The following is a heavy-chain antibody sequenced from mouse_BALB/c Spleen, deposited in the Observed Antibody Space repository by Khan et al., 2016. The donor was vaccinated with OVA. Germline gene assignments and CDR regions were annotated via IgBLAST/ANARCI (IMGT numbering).Heavy chain of an antibody. V-gene: IGHV5-6*01. D-gene: IGHD1-1*01. CDR2: VSTGGSYT. J-gene: IGHJ3*01. CDR1: GFTFSTYG. Sequence: EVKLMESGGDLVKPGGSLKLSCAASGFTFSTYGMSWVRQAPDKRLEWVATVSTGGSYTYYPDSVKGRFTISRDNAKNTLYLQMSCLMSEDTAMFYCTRLAYYYDSEGFAYWGQGTLVTVSA. CDR3: TRLAYYYDSEGFAY.